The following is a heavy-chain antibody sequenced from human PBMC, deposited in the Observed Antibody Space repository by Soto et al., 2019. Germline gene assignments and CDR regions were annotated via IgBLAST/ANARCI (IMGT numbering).Heavy chain of an antibody. D-gene: IGHD3-10*01. CDR3: AKAKVRVHGGFDY. Sequence: GGSMRLSCAASGFTFSSYAMSRVLQAPGKGLEWVSAISGSGGSTYYADSVKGRFTISRDNSKNTLYLQMNSLRAEDTAVYYCAKAKVRVHGGFDYWGQGTLVTVSS. CDR2: ISGSGGST. CDR1: GFTFSSYA. J-gene: IGHJ4*02. V-gene: IGHV3-23*01.